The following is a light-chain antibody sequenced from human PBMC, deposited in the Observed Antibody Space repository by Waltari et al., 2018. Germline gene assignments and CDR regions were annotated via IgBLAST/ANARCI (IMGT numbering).Light chain of an antibody. J-gene: IGLJ3*02. CDR1: SSDVGRFNL. V-gene: IGLV2-23*01. CDR3: CSYGDSNWV. CDR2: EGS. Sequence: QSALTQPASVSGSPGQSITLSCTGTSSDVGRFNLVSWHQQHPGRAPKLMIYEGSKRPSGASNRFSGSKSGNTASLTISGLQAEDEADYYCCSYGDSNWVFGGGTKVTVL.